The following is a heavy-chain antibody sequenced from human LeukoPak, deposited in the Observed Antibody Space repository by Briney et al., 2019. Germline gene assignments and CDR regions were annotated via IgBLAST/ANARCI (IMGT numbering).Heavy chain of an antibody. CDR1: GYTFTSYG. CDR3: ARDYLPDTAMVNYYYGMDV. Sequence: GASVKVSCKASGYTFTSYGISWVRQAPGQGLEWMGWISAYNGNTIYAQKLQGRVTMTTDTSTSTAYMELRSLRSDDTAVYYCARDYLPDTAMVNYYYGMDVWGKGTTVTVSS. CDR2: ISAYNGNT. J-gene: IGHJ6*04. V-gene: IGHV1-18*04. D-gene: IGHD5-18*01.